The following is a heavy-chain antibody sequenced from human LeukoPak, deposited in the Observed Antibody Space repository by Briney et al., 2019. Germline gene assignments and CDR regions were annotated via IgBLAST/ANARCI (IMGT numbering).Heavy chain of an antibody. J-gene: IGHJ4*02. CDR1: GGSISSSNYY. D-gene: IGHD3-16*02. CDR3: ARYDVWGSYRAFDY. CDR2: TFYSGST. V-gene: IGHV4-39*07. Sequence: SETLSLTCTVSGGSISSSNYYWGWIRQPPGKGLEWIGNTFYSGSTYYRPSLRSRVTISLDTSRNQVSLKLNSVTAADTAVYYCARYDVWGSYRAFDYWGQGTLVTVSS.